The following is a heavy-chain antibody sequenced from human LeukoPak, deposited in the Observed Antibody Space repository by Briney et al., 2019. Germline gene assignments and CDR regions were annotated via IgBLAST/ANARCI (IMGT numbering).Heavy chain of an antibody. V-gene: IGHV3-30*02. CDR3: ARDLEKIAVAPNGMDV. Sequence: GGSLRLSCAASGFTFSNYGMHWVRQVPGKGLEWVAFIRFDGSNKYYADSVKGRFAISRDNSKNTLYLQMNSLRAEDTAVYYCARDLEKIAVAPNGMDVWGQGTTVTVSS. CDR2: IRFDGSNK. D-gene: IGHD6-19*01. CDR1: GFTFSNYG. J-gene: IGHJ6*02.